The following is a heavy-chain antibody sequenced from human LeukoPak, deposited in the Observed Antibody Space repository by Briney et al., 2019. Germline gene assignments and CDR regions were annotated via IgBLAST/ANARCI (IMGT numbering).Heavy chain of an antibody. J-gene: IGHJ5*02. Sequence: ASVKVSCKASGYTFTSYDINWVRQATGQGLEWMGWMNPNSGNTGYAQKFQGRVTITRNTSISTAYMELSSLRSEDTAVYYCGRGGSSWELPGWWFDPWGQGTLVTVSS. CDR3: GRGGSSWELPGWWFDP. CDR1: GYTFTSYD. D-gene: IGHD1-26*01. CDR2: MNPNSGNT. V-gene: IGHV1-8*03.